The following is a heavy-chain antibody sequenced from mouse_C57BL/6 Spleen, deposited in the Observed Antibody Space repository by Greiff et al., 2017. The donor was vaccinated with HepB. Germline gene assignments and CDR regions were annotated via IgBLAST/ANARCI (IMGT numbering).Heavy chain of an antibody. V-gene: IGHV5-6*01. CDR1: GFTFSSYG. CDR3: ASLMDY. Sequence: EVMLVESGGDLVKPGGSLKLSCAASGFTFSSYGMSWVRQTPDKRLEWVATISSGGSYTYYPDSVKGRFTISRDNAKNTLYLQMSGLKSEDTAMYYCASLMDYWGQGTSVTVSS. CDR2: ISSGGSYT. J-gene: IGHJ4*01.